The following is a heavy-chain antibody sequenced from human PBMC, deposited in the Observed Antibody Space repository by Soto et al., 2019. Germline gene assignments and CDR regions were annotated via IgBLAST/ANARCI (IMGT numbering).Heavy chain of an antibody. J-gene: IGHJ6*02. Sequence: PGGSLRLSCAASGFTFSSYAMHWVRQAPGKGLEWVAVISYDGSNKYYADSVKGRFTISRDNSKNTLYLQMNSLRAEDTAVHYCARKGDYYYGMDVWGQGTTVTVSS. CDR1: GFTFSSYA. CDR3: ARKGDYYYGMDV. V-gene: IGHV3-30-3*01. D-gene: IGHD1-26*01. CDR2: ISYDGSNK.